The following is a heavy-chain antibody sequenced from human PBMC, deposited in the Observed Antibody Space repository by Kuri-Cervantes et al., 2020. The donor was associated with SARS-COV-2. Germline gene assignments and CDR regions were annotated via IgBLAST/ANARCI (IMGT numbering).Heavy chain of an antibody. CDR3: ARVTVVRYFDC. V-gene: IGHV4-39*01. CDR1: GGSITSDYF. CDR2: SFYSGST. D-gene: IGHD2-21*02. Sequence: SETLSLTCTVSGGSITSDYFGGWIRQPPGKGPEWIGNSFYSGSTFYNPALKSLVTISVDTSKNQFSLELSSATAADTAVYYCARVTVVRYFDCLSQGTTVTVSS. J-gene: IGHJ4*03.